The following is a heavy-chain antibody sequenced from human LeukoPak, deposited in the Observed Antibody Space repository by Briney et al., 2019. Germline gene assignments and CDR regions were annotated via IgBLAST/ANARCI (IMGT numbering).Heavy chain of an antibody. Sequence: SETLSLTCTVSGGSISSGDYYWSWIRQPPGKGLEWIGSIYYSGSTYYNPSLKSRVTISVDTSKNQFSLKLSSVTAADTAVYYCARQYSSSATPYYYYYYYMDVWGKGTTVTVSS. CDR2: IYYSGST. CDR1: GGSISSGDYY. CDR3: ARQYSSSATPYYYYYYYMDV. D-gene: IGHD6-6*01. J-gene: IGHJ6*03. V-gene: IGHV4-39*01.